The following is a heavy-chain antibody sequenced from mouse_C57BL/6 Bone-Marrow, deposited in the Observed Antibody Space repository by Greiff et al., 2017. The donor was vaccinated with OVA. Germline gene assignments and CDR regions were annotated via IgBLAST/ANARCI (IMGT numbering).Heavy chain of an antibody. CDR2: IRNKANGYTT. Sequence: EVHLVESGGGLVQPGGSLSLSCAASGFTFTDYYMSWVRQPPGKALEWLGFIRNKANGYTTEYSASVKGRFTISRDNSQSILYLQMNALRAEDSATYYCASYGPAWFAYWGQGTLVTVSA. CDR3: ASYGPAWFAY. V-gene: IGHV7-3*01. J-gene: IGHJ3*01. CDR1: GFTFTDYY.